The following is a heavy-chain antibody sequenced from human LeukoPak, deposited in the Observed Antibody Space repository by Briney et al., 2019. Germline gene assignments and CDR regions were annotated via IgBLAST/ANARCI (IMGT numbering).Heavy chain of an antibody. CDR2: ISGSGGTT. J-gene: IGHJ4*02. D-gene: IGHD2-8*01. CDR1: GFTFNNYA. V-gene: IGHV3-23*01. Sequence: GGSLRLSCAASGFTFNNYAMNWVRQAPGKGLEWVSVISGSGGTTYYADSVKGRFTISRDRSKNTLYLQMNSLRAEDTAVYYCARDLGYCTNGVCHTRFDYWGQGTLVAVSS. CDR3: ARDLGYCTNGVCHTRFDY.